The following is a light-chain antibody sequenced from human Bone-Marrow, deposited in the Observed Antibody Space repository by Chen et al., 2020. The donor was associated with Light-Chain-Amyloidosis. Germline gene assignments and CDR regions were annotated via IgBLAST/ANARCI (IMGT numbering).Light chain of an antibody. CDR2: GSS. CDR3: QQDGTSPLT. CDR1: QTISSNY. V-gene: IGKV3-20*01. J-gene: IGKJ4*01. Sequence: EIVLTQSPGPLSLSPGEGANLSCRASQTISSNYLTWYQQKFGQAPRLLIYGSSSRATGIPDRFTGSGSGTDFTLTINRLEPEDFAMYYCQQDGTSPLTFGGGTKVEIK.